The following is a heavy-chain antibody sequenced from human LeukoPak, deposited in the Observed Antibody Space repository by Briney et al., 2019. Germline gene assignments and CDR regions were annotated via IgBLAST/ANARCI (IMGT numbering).Heavy chain of an antibody. Sequence: GGSLRLSCAASGFTFRSYAMSWVRQAPGKGLEWVSAISGSGGSTYYADSVKGRFTISRDNSKNTLYLQMNSLRAEDTAVYYCAKVSDSGYWPQFDYWGQGTLVTVSS. CDR3: AKVSDSGYWPQFDY. CDR1: GFTFRSYA. J-gene: IGHJ4*02. D-gene: IGHD3-22*01. CDR2: ISGSGGST. V-gene: IGHV3-23*01.